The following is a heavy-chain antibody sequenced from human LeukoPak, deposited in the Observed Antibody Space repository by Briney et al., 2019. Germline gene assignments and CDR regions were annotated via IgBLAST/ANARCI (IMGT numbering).Heavy chain of an antibody. J-gene: IGHJ4*02. CDR2: INWNGGST. CDR3: ARAKYYYDSSGYCD. V-gene: IGHV3-20*04. CDR1: GFTFDDYG. Sequence: GGSLRLSCAASGFTFDDYGMSWVRQAPGKGLEWVSGINWNGGSTGYADSVKGRFTISRDNAKNSLYLQMNSLRAEDTALYYCARAKYYYDSSGYCDWGQGTLVSAPS. D-gene: IGHD3-22*01.